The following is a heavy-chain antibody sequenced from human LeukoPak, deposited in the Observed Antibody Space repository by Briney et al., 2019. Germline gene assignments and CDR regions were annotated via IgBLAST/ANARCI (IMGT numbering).Heavy chain of an antibody. J-gene: IGHJ4*02. CDR3: ARDPGYCSSTSCYPLYYFDY. V-gene: IGHV1-46*01. D-gene: IGHD2-2*01. CDR1: GYTFTSYY. CDR2: INPSGGST. Sequence: ASVKVSFTASGYTFTSYYMHWVRQAPGQGLEWMGIINPSGGSTSYAQKFQGRVTMTRDTSTSTVYMELSSLRSEDTAVYYCARDPGYCSSTSCYPLYYFDYWGQGTLVTVSS.